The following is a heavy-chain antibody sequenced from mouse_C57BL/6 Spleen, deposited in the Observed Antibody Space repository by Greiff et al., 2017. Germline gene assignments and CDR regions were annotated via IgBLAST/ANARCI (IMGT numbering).Heavy chain of an antibody. V-gene: IGHV5-12*01. J-gene: IGHJ2*01. CDR1: GFTFSDYY. CDR3: ARHELSKGGLDY. Sequence: DVKLVESGGGLVQPGGSLKLSCAASGFTFSDYYMYWVRQTPEKRLEWVAYISNGGGSTYYPDTVKGRVTISRDNAKNTLYLQMSRLKSEDTAMYYCARHELSKGGLDYRGQGTTLTV. CDR2: ISNGGGST. D-gene: IGHD4-1*01.